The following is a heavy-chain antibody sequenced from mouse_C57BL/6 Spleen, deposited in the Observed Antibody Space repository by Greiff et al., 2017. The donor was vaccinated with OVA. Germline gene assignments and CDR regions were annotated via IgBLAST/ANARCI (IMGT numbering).Heavy chain of an antibody. D-gene: IGHD1-1*01. CDR3: ARSVTTVVAGDY. J-gene: IGHJ2*01. V-gene: IGHV1-64*01. CDR2: IHPNSGST. Sequence: QVQLQQPGAELVKPGASVKLSCKASGYTFTSYWMHWVKQRPGQGLEWIGMIHPNSGSTNYNEKFKSKATLTVDKSSSTAYMQLSSLTSEDSAVDYCARSVTTVVAGDYWGQGTTLTVSS. CDR1: GYTFTSYW.